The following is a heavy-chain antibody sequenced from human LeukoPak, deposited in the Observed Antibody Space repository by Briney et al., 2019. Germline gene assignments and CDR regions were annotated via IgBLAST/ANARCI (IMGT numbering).Heavy chain of an antibody. CDR3: ARYGTAYSSSWYGN. V-gene: IGHV3-49*04. D-gene: IGHD2-2*01. CDR1: GFTFDDYA. Sequence: GGSLRLSCAAAGFTFDDYAMGWVRQAPGKGLEWVGFIRSKTYGGTPEYGASVKGRFTISRDGSRGIVYLQMNSLKMEDTAVYYCARYGTAYSSSWYGNWGQGTLVTVSS. CDR2: IRSKTYGGTP. J-gene: IGHJ4*02.